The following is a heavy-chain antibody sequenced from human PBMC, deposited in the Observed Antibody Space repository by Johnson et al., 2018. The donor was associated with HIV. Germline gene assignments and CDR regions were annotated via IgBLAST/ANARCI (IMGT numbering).Heavy chain of an antibody. D-gene: IGHD6-19*01. J-gene: IGHJ3*01. CDR1: GFVFGDCA. Sequence: VQLVESGGGVVQPGRSLRLSCAASGFVFGDCAMSWFRQAPGKGLEWVGRTKNKANSYTTEYAASVKGRFTISRDDSKNSLYLQMNSLRAEDTALYYFAKDRRQWLVDALHLWGQGTMVTVSS. CDR2: TKNKANSYTT. CDR3: AKDRRQWLVDALHL. V-gene: IGHV3-72*01.